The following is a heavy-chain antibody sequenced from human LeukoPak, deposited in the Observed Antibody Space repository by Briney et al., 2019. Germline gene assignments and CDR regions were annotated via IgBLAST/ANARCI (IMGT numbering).Heavy chain of an antibody. CDR1: GGSISSYY. Sequence: SETLSLTCTVSGGSISSYYWSWIRQPAGKGLEWIGRIYTSGSTNYNPSLKSRVTMSVDTSKNQFSLKLSSVTAADTAVYYCARALGATSHYYYGMDVWGQGTTVTVSS. CDR3: ARALGATSHYYYGMDV. V-gene: IGHV4-4*07. D-gene: IGHD1-26*01. CDR2: IYTSGST. J-gene: IGHJ6*02.